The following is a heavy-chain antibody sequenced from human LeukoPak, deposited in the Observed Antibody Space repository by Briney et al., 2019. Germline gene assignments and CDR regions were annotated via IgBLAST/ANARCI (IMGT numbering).Heavy chain of an antibody. Sequence: ASVKVPCKASGSTFTGYYIHWGRQAPGPRRGWRGWISTYNGNTNYAQKLQGRVTMTTDTSTSTAYMELRSLRSDDTAVYYCARAYYDSSAFDYWGQGTLVTVSS. CDR3: ARAYYDSSAFDY. V-gene: IGHV1-18*04. CDR1: GSTFTGYY. J-gene: IGHJ4*02. CDR2: ISTYNGNT. D-gene: IGHD3-22*01.